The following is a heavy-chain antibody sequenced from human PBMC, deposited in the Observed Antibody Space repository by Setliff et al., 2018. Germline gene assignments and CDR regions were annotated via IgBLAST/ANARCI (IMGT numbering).Heavy chain of an antibody. V-gene: IGHV4-34*01. J-gene: IGHJ6*03. CDR3: ARVVPYQYMDV. Sequence: SETLSLTCAAYGGTFSDYYWTWIRQPPGKGLEWVGEINHRGSTTYNPSLKSRVTISVDTSKDQFSLKVISMTAADTAVYYCARVVPYQYMDVWGKGTTVTVSS. CDR1: GGTFSDYY. D-gene: IGHD2-2*01. CDR2: INHRGST.